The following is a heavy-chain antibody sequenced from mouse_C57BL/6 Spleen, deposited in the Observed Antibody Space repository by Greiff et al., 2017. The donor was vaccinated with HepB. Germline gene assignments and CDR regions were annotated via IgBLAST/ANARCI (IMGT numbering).Heavy chain of an antibody. J-gene: IGHJ3*01. D-gene: IGHD3-2*02. CDR2: ISDGGSYT. Sequence: EVQVVESGGGLVKPGGSLKLSCAASGFTFSSYAMSWVRQTPEKRLEWVATISDGGSYTYYPDNVKGRFTISRDNAKNNLYLQMSHLKSEDTAMYYCAREDSSGYGFAYWGQGTLVTVSA. CDR3: AREDSSGYGFAY. V-gene: IGHV5-4*01. CDR1: GFTFSSYA.